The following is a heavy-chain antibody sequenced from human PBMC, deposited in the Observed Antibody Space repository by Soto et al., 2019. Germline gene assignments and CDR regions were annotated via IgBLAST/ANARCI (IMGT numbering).Heavy chain of an antibody. V-gene: IGHV4-30-4*01. D-gene: IGHD5-18*01. CDR3: ARGGYSYGFPFDY. J-gene: IGHJ4*02. CDR2: IYYSGSN. CDR1: GGSISSGDYY. Sequence: QVQLQESGPGLVKPSQTLSLTCTVSGGSISSGDYYWSWIRKPPGKGLEWIGYIYYSGSNYYNPSLKSRVTISVDTSKNQFSLKLSSVTAADTAVYYCARGGYSYGFPFDYWGQGTLVTVSS.